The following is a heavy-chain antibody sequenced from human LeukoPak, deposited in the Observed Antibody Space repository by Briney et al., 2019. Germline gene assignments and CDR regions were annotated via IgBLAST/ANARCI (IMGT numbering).Heavy chain of an antibody. CDR2: ISISGDTT. CDR3: ANEIRPNDY. Sequence: PGGSLRLSCGASGFTFSSHAMTWVRQAPGKGLEWVSAISISGDTTYYADAVKGRFTISRDNSKNTVYLQMNSLRAEDTAVYYCANEIRPNDYWGQGTLVNVSS. CDR1: GFTFSSHA. V-gene: IGHV3-23*01. J-gene: IGHJ4*02. D-gene: IGHD4-17*01.